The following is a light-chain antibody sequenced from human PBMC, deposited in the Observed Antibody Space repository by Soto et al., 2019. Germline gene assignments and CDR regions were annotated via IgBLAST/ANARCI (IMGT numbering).Light chain of an antibody. J-gene: IGKJ1*01. Sequence: EIVLTQSPGTLSLSPGERATLSCRASQSVSSSYLAWYQQKPGQAPRLLIYGASSRATGIPDRFSGSGSGTDFTLTISRLEPEDFAVYYCHQCSHSPLTFGQGTKVEIK. CDR3: HQCSHSPLT. V-gene: IGKV3-20*01. CDR2: GAS. CDR1: QSVSSSY.